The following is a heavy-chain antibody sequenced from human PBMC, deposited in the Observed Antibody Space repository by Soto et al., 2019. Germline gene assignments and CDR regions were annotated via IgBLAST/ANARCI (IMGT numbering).Heavy chain of an antibody. J-gene: IGHJ4*01. CDR2: VLPISGST. CDR1: GGLISKYS. V-gene: IGHV1-69*06. CDR3: ATIRVRGGTLRFED. Sequence: QVQLVQSGAEVRKPGSSVKVSCKTSGGLISKYSFNWVRQAPGQGLEWMGGVLPISGSTDYAQKFQGRLTITADRSTSTVYMELSRLRSDDTATYYFATIRVRGGTLRFEDGGQGMLISVSS. D-gene: IGHD5-12*01.